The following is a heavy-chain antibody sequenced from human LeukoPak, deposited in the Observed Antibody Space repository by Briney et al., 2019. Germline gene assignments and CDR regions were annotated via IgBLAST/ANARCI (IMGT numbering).Heavy chain of an antibody. Sequence: SETLSLTCTVSGGSVSSGSYYWSWIRQPPGKGLEWIGYIYYSGSTNYNPSLKSRVTISVDTSKNQFSLKLSSVTAADTAVYYCARDPGWRELPYFDYWGQGTLVTVSS. D-gene: IGHD1-26*01. J-gene: IGHJ4*02. CDR2: IYYSGST. CDR3: ARDPGWRELPYFDY. V-gene: IGHV4-61*01. CDR1: GGSVSSGSYY.